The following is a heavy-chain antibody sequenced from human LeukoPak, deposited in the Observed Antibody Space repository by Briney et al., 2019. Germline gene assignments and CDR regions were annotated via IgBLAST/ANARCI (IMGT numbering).Heavy chain of an antibody. D-gene: IGHD4-17*01. CDR1: GYSFTSYW. Sequence: GESLKISCKGSGYSFTSYWIGWVRQIPAKGLEWMGIIYPGDSDTRYSPSFQGQVTISADKSISTAYLQWSSLKASDTAMYYCARTLPGYGDPSRMVVWGQGTTVTVSS. CDR2: IYPGDSDT. CDR3: ARTLPGYGDPSRMVV. V-gene: IGHV5-51*01. J-gene: IGHJ6*02.